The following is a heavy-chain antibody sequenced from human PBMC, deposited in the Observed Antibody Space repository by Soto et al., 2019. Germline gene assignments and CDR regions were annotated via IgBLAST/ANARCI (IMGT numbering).Heavy chain of an antibody. CDR2: IYWDDDK. D-gene: IGHD4-17*01. CDR3: AHRLDGDDHFDF. V-gene: IGHV2-5*02. CDR1: GLSLSTNGVG. J-gene: IGHJ4*02. Sequence: QITLKESGPTLVKPTQTLTLTCTFSGLSLSTNGVGVGWIRQPPGKALEWLAVIYWDDDKRYSPSLKSRFTITKDTSENQVVLTMTNMDPVDTATYYCAHRLDGDDHFDFWGQGTLVTVSS.